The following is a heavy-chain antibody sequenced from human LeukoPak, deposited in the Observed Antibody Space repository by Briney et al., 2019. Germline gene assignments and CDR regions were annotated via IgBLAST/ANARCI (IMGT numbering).Heavy chain of an antibody. V-gene: IGHV1-2*02. CDR2: INPNSGGT. CDR3: ARDEIFWDV. Sequence: ASVKVSCKASGYTFTSYDINWVRQATGQGLEWMGWINPNSGGTNYAQKFQGRVTMTRDTSISTAYMELSRLRSDDTAVYYCARDEIFWDVWGQGTTVTVSS. CDR1: GYTFTSYD. D-gene: IGHD3-3*01. J-gene: IGHJ6*02.